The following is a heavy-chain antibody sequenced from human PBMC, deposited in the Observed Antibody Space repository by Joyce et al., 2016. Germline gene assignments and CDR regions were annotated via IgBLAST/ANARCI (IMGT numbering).Heavy chain of an antibody. CDR1: GFSFSQFS. Sequence: QVQLVESGGGVGQPGRSLTLFCAASGFSFSQFSVVWIRQAPGKGLEWAAVISSDGRNKYYADSAKSRFIISRDNSKNTLNLQMTGLRSDDTGVYYCARGTTVTRMGNWFDPWGQGTLVTVSS. V-gene: IGHV3-30*04. J-gene: IGHJ5*02. CDR2: ISSDGRNK. D-gene: IGHD4-17*01. CDR3: ARGTTVTRMGNWFDP.